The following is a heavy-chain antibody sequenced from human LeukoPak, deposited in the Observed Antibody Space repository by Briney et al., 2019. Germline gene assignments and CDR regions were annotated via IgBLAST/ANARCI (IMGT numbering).Heavy chain of an antibody. D-gene: IGHD2-2*01. V-gene: IGHV4-39*07. Sequence: SETLTLTCTLSGGSISSSSYYCGWIRPPPGKGLEWVGSIYYCGSTYYNPPLKSRVTISVDTSKNQFSLKLSSVTAADTAVYYCARVYSSTHNWFDTWGQGIHVTVSS. CDR1: GGSISSSSYY. J-gene: IGHJ5*02. CDR2: IYYCGST. CDR3: ARVYSSTHNWFDT.